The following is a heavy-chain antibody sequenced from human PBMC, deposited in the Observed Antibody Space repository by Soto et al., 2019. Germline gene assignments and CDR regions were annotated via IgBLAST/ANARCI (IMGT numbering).Heavy chain of an antibody. CDR1: GGSFSGYY. Sequence: QVQLQQWGAGLLKPSETLSLTCAVYGGSFSGYYWNWIRQPPGKGMEWIGEIDHSGYTNYNPSLTSRVTISVDTSKNQFSLRLTSVTAADTALYYCARVRDWFDPWGQGTLVTVSS. CDR2: IDHSGYT. CDR3: ARVRDWFDP. V-gene: IGHV4-34*01. D-gene: IGHD3-3*01. J-gene: IGHJ5*02.